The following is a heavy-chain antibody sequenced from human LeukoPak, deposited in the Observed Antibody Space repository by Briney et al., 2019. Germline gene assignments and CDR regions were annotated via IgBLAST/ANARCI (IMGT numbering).Heavy chain of an antibody. J-gene: IGHJ4*02. Sequence: PGGSLRLSCAASGFTFDDYAMHWVRQAPGKGLEWVSGISWNSGSIGYADSVKGRFTISRDNAKNSLYLQMHSLKAEDTALYYCAKDESMTTVTYYFDYWGQGTLVTVSS. D-gene: IGHD4-17*01. CDR3: AKDESMTTVTYYFDY. V-gene: IGHV3-9*01. CDR1: GFTFDDYA. CDR2: ISWNSGSI.